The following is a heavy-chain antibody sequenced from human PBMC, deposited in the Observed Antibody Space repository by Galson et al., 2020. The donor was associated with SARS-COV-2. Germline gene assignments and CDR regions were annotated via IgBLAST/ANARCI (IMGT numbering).Heavy chain of an antibody. Sequence: SETLSLTCTVSGGSISSSSYYWGWIRQPPGKGLEWIGSIYYSGSTYYNPSLKSRVTISVDTSKNQFSLKLSSVTAADTAVYYCASQNNIVVVTAIYFQHWGQGTLVTGSS. V-gene: IGHV4-39*01. CDR1: GGSISSSSYY. CDR2: IYYSGST. CDR3: ASQNNIVVVTAIYFQH. J-gene: IGHJ1*01. D-gene: IGHD2-21*02.